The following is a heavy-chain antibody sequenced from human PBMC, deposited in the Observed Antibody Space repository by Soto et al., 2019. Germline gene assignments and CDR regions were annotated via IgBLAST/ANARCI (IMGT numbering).Heavy chain of an antibody. D-gene: IGHD6-13*01. CDR2: IYYSGST. CDR1: GGSISSYY. Sequence: PSETLSLTCTVSGGSISSYYWSWIRQPPGKGLEWLGYIYYSGSTNYNPSLKSRVTISVDTSKNQFSLKLSSVTAADTAVYYCARDLESSGMDVWGQGTTVTVSS. CDR3: ARDLESSGMDV. V-gene: IGHV4-59*01. J-gene: IGHJ6*02.